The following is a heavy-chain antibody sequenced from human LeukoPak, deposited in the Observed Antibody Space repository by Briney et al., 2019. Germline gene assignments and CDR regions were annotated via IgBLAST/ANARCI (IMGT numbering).Heavy chain of an antibody. Sequence: PSETLSLTCTVSGGSFEHYFWSWIRQPPGKGQEWIGYVYYSGSTDYSPSLKSRLTISADTSKNQFSLKLNSVTAADTAVYYCASHRRSHGSEYWGQGTLVTVSS. D-gene: IGHD3-10*01. CDR1: GGSFEHYF. J-gene: IGHJ4*02. CDR3: ASHRRSHGSEY. V-gene: IGHV4-59*01. CDR2: VYYSGST.